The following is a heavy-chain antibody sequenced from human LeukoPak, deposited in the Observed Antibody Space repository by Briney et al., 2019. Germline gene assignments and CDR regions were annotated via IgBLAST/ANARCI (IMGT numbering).Heavy chain of an antibody. CDR2: INHSGST. CDR3: ARGLSEDAFDI. V-gene: IGHV4-39*07. J-gene: IGHJ3*02. Sequence: SETLSLTCNVSGGSISSTSYYWGWIRQPPGKGLEWIGEINHSGSTNYNPSLKSRVTISVDASKNQFSLKLSSVTAADTAVYYCARGLSEDAFDIWGQGTMVTVSS. CDR1: GGSISSTSYY.